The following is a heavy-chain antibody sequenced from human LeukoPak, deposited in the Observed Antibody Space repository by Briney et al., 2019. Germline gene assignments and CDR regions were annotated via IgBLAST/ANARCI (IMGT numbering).Heavy chain of an antibody. V-gene: IGHV3-23*01. Sequence: QTGGSLRLSCAASGFTFSSYAMGWVRQAPGKGLEWVSAISGSGGSTYYADSVKGRFTISRDNSENTLYLQMNSLRAEDTAVYFCAKARESTALLDWWGQGTLVTVSS. CDR3: AKARESTALLDW. CDR2: ISGSGGST. CDR1: GFTFSSYA. D-gene: IGHD2/OR15-2a*01. J-gene: IGHJ4*02.